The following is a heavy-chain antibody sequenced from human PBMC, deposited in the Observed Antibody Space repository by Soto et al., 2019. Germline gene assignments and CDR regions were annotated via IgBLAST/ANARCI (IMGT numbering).Heavy chain of an antibody. CDR3: ARDLWFGESFRYYFDY. CDR1: GGSFSGYY. D-gene: IGHD3-10*01. CDR2: INHSGST. V-gene: IGHV4-34*01. J-gene: IGHJ4*02. Sequence: PSETLSLTCAVYGGSFSGYYWSWIRQPPGKGLEWIGEINHSGSTNYNPSLKSRVTISVDTSKNQFSLKLSSVTAADTAVYYCARDLWFGESFRYYFDYWAQGTLVTVS.